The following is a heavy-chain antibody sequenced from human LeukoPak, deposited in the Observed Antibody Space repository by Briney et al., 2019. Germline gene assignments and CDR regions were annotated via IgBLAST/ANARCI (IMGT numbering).Heavy chain of an antibody. CDR2: IKKDGSEK. CDR3: ARQSGYSYGWRDFDY. J-gene: IGHJ4*02. D-gene: IGHD5-18*01. Sequence: PGGSLRLSCAASGFTFSSSWMSWVRQAPGKGLEWVANIKKDGSEKYYVDSVKGRFTVSRDNAKNSLYLQMNSLRAEDTAVYYCARQSGYSYGWRDFDYWGQGTLVTVSS. V-gene: IGHV3-7*01. CDR1: GFTFSSSW.